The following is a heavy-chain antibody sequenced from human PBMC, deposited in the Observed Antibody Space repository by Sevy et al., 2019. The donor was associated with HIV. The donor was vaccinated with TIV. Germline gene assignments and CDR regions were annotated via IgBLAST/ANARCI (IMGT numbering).Heavy chain of an antibody. CDR3: ATTKDYYESSGSPFDH. CDR2: FDPEDGGT. V-gene: IGHV1-24*01. D-gene: IGHD3-22*01. Sequence: ASVKVSCKVSGHTLNTLSMHWVRQAPGKGLEWMGSFDPEDGGTIYAQKFQGRLTMTEDTATDTAYMDLSSLRSEDTAVYYCATTKDYYESSGSPFDHWGQGTLVTVSS. J-gene: IGHJ4*02. CDR1: GHTLNTLS.